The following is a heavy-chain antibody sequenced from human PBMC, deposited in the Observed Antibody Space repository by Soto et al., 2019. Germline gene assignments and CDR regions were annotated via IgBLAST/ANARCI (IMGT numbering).Heavy chain of an antibody. J-gene: IGHJ4*02. CDR3: AHRQRDRSSWRGEFDD. CDR1: GFSLSSSGGG. CDR2: IYWDDDK. Sequence: PTQTLALPCTCSGFSLSSSGGGVGWIRQPPGKALEWLALIYWDDDKRYSPSLKSRLTITKDTSKNQVVLTMTNMDPVDTATYYGAHRQRDRSSWRGEFDDWGQGTLVTLSS. V-gene: IGHV2-5*02. D-gene: IGHD6-13*01.